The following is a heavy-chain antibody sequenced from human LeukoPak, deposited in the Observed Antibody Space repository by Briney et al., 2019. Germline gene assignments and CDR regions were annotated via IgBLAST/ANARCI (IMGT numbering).Heavy chain of an antibody. CDR1: GYTFTSYG. J-gene: IGHJ6*03. V-gene: IGHV1-69*13. CDR3: ARAVAGTIPYYYYYYMDV. D-gene: IGHD6-19*01. Sequence: ASVKVSCKASGYTFTSYGISWVRQAPGQGLEWMGGIIPIFGTANYAQKFQGRVTITADESTSTAYMELSSLRSEDTAVYYCARAVAGTIPYYYYYYMDVWGKGTTVTISS. CDR2: IIPIFGTA.